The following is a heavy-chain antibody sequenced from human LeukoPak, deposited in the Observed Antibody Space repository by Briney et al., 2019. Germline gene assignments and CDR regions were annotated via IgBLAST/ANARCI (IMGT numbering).Heavy chain of an antibody. D-gene: IGHD5-18*01. J-gene: IGHJ4*02. Sequence: SETLSLTCTVSGGSISSYYWSWIRQPPGKGLEWIGYIYYSGSTNYNPSLKSRVTISLDTSKNQFSLKLSSVTAADTAVYYCVREGAKGSYGHGGFDYWGQGTLVTVSS. CDR1: GGSISSYY. V-gene: IGHV4-59*01. CDR3: VREGAKGSYGHGGFDY. CDR2: IYYSGST.